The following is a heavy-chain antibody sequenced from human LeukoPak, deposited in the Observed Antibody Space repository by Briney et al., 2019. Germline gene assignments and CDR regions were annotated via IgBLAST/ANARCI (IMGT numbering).Heavy chain of an antibody. J-gene: IGHJ4*02. V-gene: IGHV3-23*01. Sequence: GSLRLSCAASGFTFRNHAIHWVRQAPGKGLEWVSIISGGGDSTSYSDSVKGRFTISRDNSKNTVYLQMNSLRVDDTAVYYCAKDFAYRFLEWPHRLDYWGQGILVTVSS. CDR1: GFTFRNHA. CDR3: AKDFAYRFLEWPHRLDY. D-gene: IGHD3-3*01. CDR2: ISGGGDST.